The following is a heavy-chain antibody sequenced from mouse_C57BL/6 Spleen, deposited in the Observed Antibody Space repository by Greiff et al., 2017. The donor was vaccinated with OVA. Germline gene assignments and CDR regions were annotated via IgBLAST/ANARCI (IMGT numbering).Heavy chain of an antibody. CDR3: ARKANYSNYPVDY. CDR1: GYTFTSYW. J-gene: IGHJ2*01. V-gene: IGHV1-64*01. Sequence: VQLQQSGAELVKPGASVKLSCKASGYTFTSYWMHWVKQRPGQGLEWIGMIHPNSGSTNYNEKFKSKATLTVDKSSSTAYMQLSSLTSEDSAVYYCARKANYSNYPVDYWGQGTTLTVSS. CDR2: IHPNSGST. D-gene: IGHD2-5*01.